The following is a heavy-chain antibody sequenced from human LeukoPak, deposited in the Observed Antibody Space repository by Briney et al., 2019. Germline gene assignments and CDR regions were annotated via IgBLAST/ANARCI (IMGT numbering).Heavy chain of an antibody. Sequence: GASVKVSCKASGYTFTSYDINWVRQATGQGLEWMGWMNPNSGNTGYAQKFQGRVTITRNTSISTAYMELSSLRSEDTAVYYCATDHYDILTGYSLWGQGTLVTVSS. D-gene: IGHD3-9*01. CDR1: GYTFTSYD. V-gene: IGHV1-8*03. CDR2: MNPNSGNT. J-gene: IGHJ4*02. CDR3: ATDHYDILTGYSL.